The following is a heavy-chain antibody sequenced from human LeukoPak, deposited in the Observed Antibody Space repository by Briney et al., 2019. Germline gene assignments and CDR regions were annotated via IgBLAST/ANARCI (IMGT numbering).Heavy chain of an antibody. CDR2: IKQDGSEK. V-gene: IGHV3-7*01. Sequence: GGSLRLSCAASGFTFSSYWMSWVRQAPGKGLEWVANIKQDGSEKYYVDSVKGRFTISRDNAKNSLYLQMNSLRAEDTAVYYCARVPYCSSTSCYSYMDVWGKGTTVTVSS. D-gene: IGHD2-2*02. J-gene: IGHJ6*03. CDR3: ARVPYCSSTSCYSYMDV. CDR1: GFTFSSYW.